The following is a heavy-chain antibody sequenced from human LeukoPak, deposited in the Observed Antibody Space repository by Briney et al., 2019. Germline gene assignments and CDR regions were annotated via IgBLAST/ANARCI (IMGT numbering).Heavy chain of an antibody. V-gene: IGHV3-23*01. CDR1: GFAFGNFA. CDR2: IGGSGAGT. J-gene: IGHJ3*01. Sequence: GGSLRLSCEVSGFAFGNFAMSWVRQAPGKRLEWVSGIGGSGAGTYYGDSVKGRFTISRDNSKNTLWLQMNSLRAEDTALYYCALHWSYDYWSEPFEFRGQGTMAAVSS. CDR3: ALHWSYDYWSEPFEF. D-gene: IGHD3-3*01.